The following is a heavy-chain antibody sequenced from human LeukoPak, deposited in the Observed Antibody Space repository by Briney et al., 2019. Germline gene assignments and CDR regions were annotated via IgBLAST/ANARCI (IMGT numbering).Heavy chain of an antibody. CDR3: ATADWSSFDF. CDR1: GFTFSSYW. V-gene: IGHV3-7*04. CDR2: IKNDGSEK. J-gene: IGHJ4*02. D-gene: IGHD3-9*01. Sequence: GGSLRLSCAASGFTFSSYWMSWVRQAPGKGLEWVATIKNDGSEKNYVDSVKGRFTISRDNAKNSLYLQMSGLRAEDTAVYFCATADWSSFDFWGQGTLVTVSS.